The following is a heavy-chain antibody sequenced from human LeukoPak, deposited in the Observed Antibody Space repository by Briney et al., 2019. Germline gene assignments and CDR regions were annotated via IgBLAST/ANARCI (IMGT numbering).Heavy chain of an antibody. J-gene: IGHJ4*02. V-gene: IGHV4-59*08. CDR3: ARLSSDRSSYWPDYFDF. CDR1: GGSINDYF. CDR2: IHYTGTT. D-gene: IGHD3-10*01. Sequence: PSETLSLTCSVSGGSINDYFWSWIRQSPGKGLEWVAYIHYTGTTNYNPSLKSRVTMSLDTSGNRLSLELSSVTAADTALYFCARLSSDRSSYWPDYFDFWGQGSLVTVSS.